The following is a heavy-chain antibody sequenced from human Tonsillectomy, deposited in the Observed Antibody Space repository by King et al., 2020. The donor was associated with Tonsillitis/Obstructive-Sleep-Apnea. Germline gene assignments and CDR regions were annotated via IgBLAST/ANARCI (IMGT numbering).Heavy chain of an antibody. Sequence: VQLVESGGGLVQPGGSLRLSCAASGFTFSSYWMSWVRQAPGKGLEWVANIKEDGSEKYYVDSVKGRFIISRDNAKNSLYLQMNSLRAEDTGMYYCARVLDYFDSSGYRAFDIWGQGTMVTVSS. D-gene: IGHD3-22*01. CDR3: ARVLDYFDSSGYRAFDI. CDR1: GFTFSSYW. CDR2: IKEDGSEK. J-gene: IGHJ3*02. V-gene: IGHV3-7*03.